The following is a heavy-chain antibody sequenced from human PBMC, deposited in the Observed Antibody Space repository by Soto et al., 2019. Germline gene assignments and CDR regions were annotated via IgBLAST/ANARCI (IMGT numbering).Heavy chain of an antibody. V-gene: IGHV4-34*01. Sequence: SETLCLTCAVCGGSFSGYYWSWIRQPPGKGLEWIGEINHSGSTNYNPSLKSRVTISVDTSKNQFSLKLSSVTAADTAVDYWARGQDLRWPNYYYNGMDVWGQGTTVSVS. CDR2: INHSGST. J-gene: IGHJ6*02. CDR3: ARGQDLRWPNYYYNGMDV. CDR1: GGSFSGYY. D-gene: IGHD4-17*01.